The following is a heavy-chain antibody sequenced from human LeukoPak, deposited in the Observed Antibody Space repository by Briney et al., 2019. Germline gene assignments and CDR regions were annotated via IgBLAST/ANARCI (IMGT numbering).Heavy chain of an antibody. CDR2: ISSNGIST. V-gene: IGHV3-23*01. J-gene: IGHJ5*02. CDR1: GFSFTSYA. D-gene: IGHD5/OR15-5a*01. Sequence: QSGGSLRLSCAGSGFSFTSYAMSWVRQAPGKGLEWISAISSNGISTYYADSVKGRFTISRDDSRNTAYLQMNSLRSEDTAVYYCAKSMVSIGKPVDDTWGPGTLVTVSS. CDR3: AKSMVSIGKPVDDT.